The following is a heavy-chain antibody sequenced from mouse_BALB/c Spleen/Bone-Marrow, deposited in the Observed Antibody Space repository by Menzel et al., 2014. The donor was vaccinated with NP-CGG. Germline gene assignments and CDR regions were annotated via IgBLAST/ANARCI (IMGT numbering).Heavy chain of an antibody. CDR2: INPDSSTI. J-gene: IGHJ3*01. Sequence: EVKLVESGGGLVQPGGSLKLSCAASGLDFSRYWMSWVRQAPGKGLEWIGEINPDSSTINYTPSLKDKYIISRDNAKNTLYLQMSKVRSEDTALYYCARLSYYGRFAYWGQGTLVTVSA. D-gene: IGHD1-1*01. CDR1: GLDFSRYW. CDR3: ARLSYYGRFAY. V-gene: IGHV4-1*02.